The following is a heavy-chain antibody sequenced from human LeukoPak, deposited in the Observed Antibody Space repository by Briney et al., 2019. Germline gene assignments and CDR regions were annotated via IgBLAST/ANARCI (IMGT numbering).Heavy chain of an antibody. V-gene: IGHV3-30*18. Sequence: GGSLRLSCAASGFTFSSYGMHWVRQAPGKGLEWVAVISYDGSNKYYADSVKGRFTISRDNSKNTLYLQMNSLRAEDTAVYYCAKDQTQLWHDYYYYGMDVWGQGTTVTVSS. CDR3: AKDQTQLWHDYYYYGMDV. D-gene: IGHD5-18*01. CDR2: ISYDGSNK. CDR1: GFTFSSYG. J-gene: IGHJ6*02.